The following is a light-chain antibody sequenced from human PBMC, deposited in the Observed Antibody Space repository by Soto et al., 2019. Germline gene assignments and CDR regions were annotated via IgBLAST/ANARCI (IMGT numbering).Light chain of an antibody. Sequence: QSVLTQPPSVSGAPGQRVTISCTGSSSNIGAGYDVHWYQQLPGTAPKLLIYGNSNRPSGVPDRFSGSKSGTSASLAITGLQAEDGAIYNCQSYDSSLSVYVFGTGTKV. CDR2: GNS. J-gene: IGLJ1*01. CDR3: QSYDSSLSVYV. CDR1: SSNIGAGYD. V-gene: IGLV1-40*01.